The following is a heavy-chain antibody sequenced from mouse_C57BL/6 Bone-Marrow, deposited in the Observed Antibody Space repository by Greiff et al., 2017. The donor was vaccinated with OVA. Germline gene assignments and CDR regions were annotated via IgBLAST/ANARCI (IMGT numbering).Heavy chain of an antibody. V-gene: IGHV1-26*01. Sequence: EVQLQQSGPELVKPGASVKISCKASGYTFTDYYMNWVKQSHGKSLEWIGDINPNNGGTSYNQKFKGKATLTVDKSSSTAYMELRSLTSEDSAVYYCARAYYSGTFDYWGQGTTLTVSS. CDR1: GYTFTDYY. D-gene: IGHD1-1*01. J-gene: IGHJ2*01. CDR2: INPNNGGT. CDR3: ARAYYSGTFDY.